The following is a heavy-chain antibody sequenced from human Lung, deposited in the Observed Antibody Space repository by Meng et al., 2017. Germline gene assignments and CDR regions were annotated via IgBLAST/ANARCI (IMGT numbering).Heavy chain of an antibody. CDR3: ARLWWGIAAAGRYFDY. CDR1: GGSISSSSYY. J-gene: IGHJ4*02. Sequence: QLRLQESGPGLVKPSETLSLTCTVSGGSISSSSYYWGWIRQPPGKGLEWIGSIYYSGSTYYNPSLKSRVTISVDTSKNQFSLKLSSVTAADTAVYYCARLWWGIAAAGRYFDYWGQGTLVTVSS. D-gene: IGHD6-13*01. CDR2: IYYSGST. V-gene: IGHV4-39*01.